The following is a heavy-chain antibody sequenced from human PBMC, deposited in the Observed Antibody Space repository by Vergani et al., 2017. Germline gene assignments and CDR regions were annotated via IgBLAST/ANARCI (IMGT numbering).Heavy chain of an antibody. J-gene: IGHJ5*02. V-gene: IGHV1-24*01. CDR3: AIGSSGYLNWFDP. Sequence: QVQLVQSGAEVKKPGASVKVSCKASGYTFTSYGISWVRQAPGKGLEWMGGFDPEDGETIYAQKFQGRVTMTEDTSTDTAYMELSSLRSEDTAVYYCAIGSSGYLNWFDPWGQGTLVTVSS. CDR2: FDPEDGET. CDR1: GYTFTSYG. D-gene: IGHD3-22*01.